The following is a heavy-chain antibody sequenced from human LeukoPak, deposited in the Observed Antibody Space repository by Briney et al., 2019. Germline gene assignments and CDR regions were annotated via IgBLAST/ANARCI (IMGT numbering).Heavy chain of an antibody. V-gene: IGHV1-8*01. CDR1: GYTFTIYD. J-gene: IGHJ6*02. CDR3: ARGRGYGLGSYYYYYYGMDV. D-gene: IGHD3-10*01. Sequence: GASVKVSCKASGYTFTIYDINWVRQATGQGLEWMGWMNPNSGNTSYAQKFQGRVTMTRNTSISTAYMELSSLRSEDTAVYYCARGRGYGLGSYYYYYYGMDVWGQGTTVTVPS. CDR2: MNPNSGNT.